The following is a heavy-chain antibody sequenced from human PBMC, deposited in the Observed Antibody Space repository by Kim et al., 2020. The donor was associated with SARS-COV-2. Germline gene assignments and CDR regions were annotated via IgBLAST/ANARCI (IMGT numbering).Heavy chain of an antibody. J-gene: IGHJ4*02. CDR3: ARGPGGYRYDY. CDR2: T. Sequence: TRYSLSFQGQVTSSVDKSITTAYLQWSSLKASDTAMYYCARGPGGYRYDYWGQGTLVTVSS. D-gene: IGHD5-12*01. V-gene: IGHV5-51*01.